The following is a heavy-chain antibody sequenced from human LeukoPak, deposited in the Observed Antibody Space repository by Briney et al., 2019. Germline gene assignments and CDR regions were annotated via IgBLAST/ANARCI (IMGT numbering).Heavy chain of an antibody. CDR2: VWDDGNEQ. Sequence: GGSLRLSCAASGFISNSYIMHWVRQAPDKGLEWVALVWDDGNEQYYADPVKGRFTISRDNSKNTLYLQMNSLRVEDTAVYCCAREEYSTSFDYWGQGTLVTVSP. D-gene: IGHD6-6*01. J-gene: IGHJ4*02. CDR1: GFISNSYI. CDR3: AREEYSTSFDY. V-gene: IGHV3-33*01.